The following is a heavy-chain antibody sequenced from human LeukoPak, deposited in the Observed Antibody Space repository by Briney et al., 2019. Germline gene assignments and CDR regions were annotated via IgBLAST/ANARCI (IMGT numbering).Heavy chain of an antibody. V-gene: IGHV4-4*07. D-gene: IGHD6-19*01. J-gene: IGHJ4*02. Sequence: SETLSLTCTVSGGSISSYYWSWIRQPAGKGLEWIGRIYTSGSTNYNPSLKSRVTMSVDTSKNQFSLKLSSVTAADTAVYYCAREPPVGGWPNYFDYWGQGTLVTVSS. CDR3: AREPPVGGWPNYFDY. CDR2: IYTSGST. CDR1: GGSISSYY.